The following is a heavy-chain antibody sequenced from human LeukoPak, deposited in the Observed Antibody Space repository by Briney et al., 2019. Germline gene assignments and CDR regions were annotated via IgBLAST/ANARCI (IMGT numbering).Heavy chain of an antibody. CDR3: ATTYYYDSSGYYRHFDY. CDR1: GGTFSSYA. J-gene: IGHJ4*02. V-gene: IGHV1-69*13. CDR2: IIPIFGTA. D-gene: IGHD3-22*01. Sequence: ASVKVPCKASGGTFSSYAISWVRQAPGQGLEWMGGIIPIFGTANYAQKFQGRVTITADESTSTAYMELSSLRSEDTAVYYCATTYYYDSSGYYRHFDYWGQGTLVTVSS.